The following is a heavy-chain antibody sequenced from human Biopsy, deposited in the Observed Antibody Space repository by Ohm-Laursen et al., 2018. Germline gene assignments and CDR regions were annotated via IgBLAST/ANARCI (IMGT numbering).Heavy chain of an antibody. V-gene: IGHV3-11*01. CDR2: ITSGGSTT. CDR1: GFTFSDYY. D-gene: IGHD1-1*01. CDR3: ARAKLEPVYYYYGMDV. Sequence: SLRLSCTASGFTFSDYYMSWIRQAPGKGLEWVSYITSGGSTTDYADSVKGRFTISRDNAKSSLFLQMNSLRADDTAVYYCARAKLEPVYYYYGMDVWGQGTTVTVSS. J-gene: IGHJ6*02.